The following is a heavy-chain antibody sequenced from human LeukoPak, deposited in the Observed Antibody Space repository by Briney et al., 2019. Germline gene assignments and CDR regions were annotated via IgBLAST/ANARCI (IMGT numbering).Heavy chain of an antibody. CDR1: GFSFSSHG. J-gene: IGHJ4*02. Sequence: GSLRLSCAASGFSFSSHGMSWIRQPPGKGLEWIGEINHSGSTNYNPSLKSRVTISVDTSKNQFSLKLSSVTAADTAVYYCASARAIAAAGFDYWGQGTLVTVSS. V-gene: IGHV4-34*01. CDR3: ASARAIAAAGFDY. CDR2: INHSGST. D-gene: IGHD6-13*01.